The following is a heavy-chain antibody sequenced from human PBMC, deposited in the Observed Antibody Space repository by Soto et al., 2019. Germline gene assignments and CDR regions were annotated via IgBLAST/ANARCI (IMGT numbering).Heavy chain of an antibody. CDR2: IYYSGST. V-gene: IGHV4-59*01. J-gene: IGHJ6*02. CDR1: GGSISSYY. Sequence: SEPLSLTCTVSGGSISSYYWSWIRQPPGKGLEWIGYIYYSGSTNYNPSLKSRVTISVDTSKNQFSLKLSSVTAADTAVYYCARDRTWDYYGMDVWGQGTTVTVSS. D-gene: IGHD7-27*01. CDR3: ARDRTWDYYGMDV.